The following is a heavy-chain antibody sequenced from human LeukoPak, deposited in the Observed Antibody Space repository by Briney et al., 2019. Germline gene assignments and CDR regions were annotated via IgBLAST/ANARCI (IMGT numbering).Heavy chain of an antibody. D-gene: IGHD6-19*01. J-gene: IGHJ4*02. V-gene: IGHV3-53*01. Sequence: GGSLRLSCAASGFTVSSNYMSWVRQAPGKGLEWVSVIYSGGSTYYADSVKGRFTISRDNSKNTLYLQMNSPRAEDTAVYYCARVCNPGSSGCPGDYWGQGTLVSVSS. CDR3: ARVCNPGSSGCPGDY. CDR2: IYSGGST. CDR1: GFTVSSNY.